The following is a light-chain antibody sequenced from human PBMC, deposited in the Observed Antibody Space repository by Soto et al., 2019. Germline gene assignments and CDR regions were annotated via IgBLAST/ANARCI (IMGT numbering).Light chain of an antibody. CDR2: AAS. J-gene: IGKJ3*01. CDR1: QGISTY. CDR3: QKYDSAPLT. Sequence: DIQMTQSPSSLSASVGDRVTITCRASQGISTYLAWYQQRPGKVPKLLIYAASTLQSGVPARFSGSGSETDFTLTINRLQPEDVATYYCQKYDSAPLTFGPGTKVDIK. V-gene: IGKV1-27*01.